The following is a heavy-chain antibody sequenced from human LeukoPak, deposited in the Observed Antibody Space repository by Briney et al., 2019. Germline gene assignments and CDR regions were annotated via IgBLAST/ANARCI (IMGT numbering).Heavy chain of an antibody. CDR3: AGGDNFDS. CDR1: GLTFNSSW. CDR2: IKQDGSKI. J-gene: IGHJ4*02. V-gene: IGHV3-7*01. Sequence: PGGSLRLSCAVSGLTFNSSWMYWVRQAPGKGLEWVANIKQDGSKIYYVDSVRGRFTISRDNAKNSLYLQMNSLRAEDTAVYYCAGGDNFDSWGQGTLVTVSS. D-gene: IGHD2-21*02.